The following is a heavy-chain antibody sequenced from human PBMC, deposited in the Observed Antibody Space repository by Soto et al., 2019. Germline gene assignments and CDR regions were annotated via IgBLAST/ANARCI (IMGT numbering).Heavy chain of an antibody. CDR3: AADKAYDSSGYYFGYYYYGMDV. CDR2: IVVGSGNT. CDR1: GFTFTSSA. J-gene: IGHJ6*02. D-gene: IGHD3-22*01. Sequence: SVKVSCKASGFTFTSSAVQWVRQARGQRLEWIGWIVVGSGNTNYAQKFQERVTITRDMSTSTAYMELSSLRSEDTAVYYCAADKAYDSSGYYFGYYYYGMDVWGQGTTVTVSS. V-gene: IGHV1-58*01.